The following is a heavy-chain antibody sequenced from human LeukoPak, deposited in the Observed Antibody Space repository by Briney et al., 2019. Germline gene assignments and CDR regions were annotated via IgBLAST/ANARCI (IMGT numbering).Heavy chain of an antibody. V-gene: IGHV4-59*01. CDR1: GGSISSYY. Sequence: PSETLSLICTVSGGSISSYYWSWIRQPPGKGLEWIGYIYYSGSTNYNPSLKSRVTTSVDTSKNQFSLKLSSVTAADTAVYYCARVGYCTNGVCYSYDWYFDLWGRGTLVTVSS. CDR3: ARVGYCTNGVCYSYDWYFDL. J-gene: IGHJ2*01. CDR2: IYYSGST. D-gene: IGHD2-8*01.